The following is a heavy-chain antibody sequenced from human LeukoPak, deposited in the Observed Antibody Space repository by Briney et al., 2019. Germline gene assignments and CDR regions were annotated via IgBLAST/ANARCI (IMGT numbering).Heavy chain of an antibody. V-gene: IGHV3-21*01. Sequence: GVSLRLSCAASGSTFSSYSMNWVRQAPGKGLEWVSSISSSSSYIYYADSVKGRFTISRDNTKNSLYLQMNSLRAEDTAVYYCARVRGRGYFDYWGQGTLVTVSS. CDR1: GSTFSSYS. D-gene: IGHD3-10*01. CDR3: ARVRGRGYFDY. CDR2: ISSSSSYI. J-gene: IGHJ4*02.